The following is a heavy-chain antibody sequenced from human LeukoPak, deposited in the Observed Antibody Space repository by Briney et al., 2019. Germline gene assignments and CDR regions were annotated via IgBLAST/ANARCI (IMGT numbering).Heavy chain of an antibody. CDR1: GGSISSGGYY. CDR3: ARAGPRSDWYFDL. CDR2: IYHSGSI. D-gene: IGHD2-8*02. J-gene: IGHJ2*01. Sequence: PSETLSLTCTVSGGSISSGGYYWRWIRQPPGKGLEWIGYIYHSGSIYYNPSLKSRVTISVDRSKNQYSLKLSSVTAADTAVYYCARAGPRSDWYFDLWGRGTLVTVSS. V-gene: IGHV4-30-2*01.